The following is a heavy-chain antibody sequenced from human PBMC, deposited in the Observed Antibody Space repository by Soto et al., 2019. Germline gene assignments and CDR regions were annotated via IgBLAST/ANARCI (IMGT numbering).Heavy chain of an antibody. Sequence: KTSETLSLTCTVSGGSISSGDYYWSWIRQPPGKGLEWIGYIYYSGSTYYNPSLKSRVTISVDTSKNQFSLKLSSVTAADTAVYYCARDTPPRGYCSGGSCYSGYYYYGMDVWGQGTTVTVSS. J-gene: IGHJ6*02. CDR1: GGSISSGDYY. CDR3: ARDTPPRGYCSGGSCYSGYYYYGMDV. V-gene: IGHV4-30-4*01. CDR2: IYYSGST. D-gene: IGHD2-15*01.